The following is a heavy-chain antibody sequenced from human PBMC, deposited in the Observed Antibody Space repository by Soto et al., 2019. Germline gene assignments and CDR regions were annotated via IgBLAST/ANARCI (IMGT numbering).Heavy chain of an antibody. CDR3: ARDRGGYPTKIYLEY. D-gene: IGHD3-16*02. J-gene: IGHJ4*02. CDR1: GFTFSTYA. CDR2: ISYDGGNK. Sequence: GSLRLSCAASGFTFSTYAMHWVRQAPGKGLEWVAVISYDGGNKYYADSVKGRFTISRDTSKNTVLLQMNSLRAEDTAVYYCARDRGGYPTKIYLEYWGKGPLVTVP. V-gene: IGHV3-30-3*01.